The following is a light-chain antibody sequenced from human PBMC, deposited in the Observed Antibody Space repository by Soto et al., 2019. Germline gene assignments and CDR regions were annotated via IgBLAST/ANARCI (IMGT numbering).Light chain of an antibody. CDR3: QQRTDWVT. CDR1: QSVSSY. Sequence: EIVLTQSPATLSLSPGEIATLSFRASQSVSSYLAWYQQKPGQAPRLLIYEASNRATGIPARFSGSGSGTDFTLTISSLEPEDFAVYYCQQRTDWVTFGGGTKVDIK. J-gene: IGKJ4*01. V-gene: IGKV3-11*01. CDR2: EAS.